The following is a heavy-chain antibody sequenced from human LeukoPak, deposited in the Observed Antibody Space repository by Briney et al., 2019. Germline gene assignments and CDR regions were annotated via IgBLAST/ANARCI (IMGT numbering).Heavy chain of an antibody. CDR3: ARATYDGPLFFGY. D-gene: IGHD3-3*01. CDR1: GGSIRNYY. V-gene: IGHV4-59*01. CDR2: IYYSGST. J-gene: IGHJ4*02. Sequence: SETLSLTCTVPGGSIRNYYWSWIRQPPAKGLEWIGYIYYSGSTSYNPSLKSRVAISVETSKNQFSVNLSSVTAADTAVYYCARATYDGPLFFGYWGQGTLVTVSS.